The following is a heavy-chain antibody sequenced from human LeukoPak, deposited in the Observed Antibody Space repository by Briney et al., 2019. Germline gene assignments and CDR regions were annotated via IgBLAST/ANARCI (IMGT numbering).Heavy chain of an antibody. CDR1: GYTFTGYY. CDR2: INPNSGGT. Sequence: ASVKVSCKASGYTFTGYYMHWVRQAPGQGLEWMGWINPNSGGTNYAQKFQGRVTMTRDTSISTAYMELSRLRSDDTAVYYCARDSGDYGFLDVWGKGTTVTISS. D-gene: IGHD4-17*01. V-gene: IGHV1-2*02. J-gene: IGHJ6*04. CDR3: ARDSGDYGFLDV.